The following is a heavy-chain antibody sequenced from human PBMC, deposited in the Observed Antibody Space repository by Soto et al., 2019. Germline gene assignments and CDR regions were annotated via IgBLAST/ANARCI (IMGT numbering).Heavy chain of an antibody. J-gene: IGHJ4*02. CDR1: GFTFSSYW. D-gene: IGHD2-15*01. Sequence: GGSLRLSCAASGFTFSSYWMHWVRQAPGKGLVWVSRINSDGSSTSYADSVKGRFTISRDNAKNTLYLQMNSLRAEDTAVYYCARVYCSGGSCSNLDNWGQGTPVPVSS. V-gene: IGHV3-74*01. CDR2: INSDGSST. CDR3: ARVYCSGGSCSNLDN.